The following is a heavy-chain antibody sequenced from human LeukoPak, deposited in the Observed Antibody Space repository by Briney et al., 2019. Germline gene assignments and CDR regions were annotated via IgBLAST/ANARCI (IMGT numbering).Heavy chain of an antibody. J-gene: IGHJ4*02. D-gene: IGHD5-18*01. CDR3: ARPVDSYGIDY. CDR2: IKQDGSEK. V-gene: IGHV3-7*01. CDR1: GFTFSSYW. Sequence: PGGSLRLSCAVSGFTFSSYWMSWVRQAPGKGLEWVANIKQDGSEKYYVDSVKGRFTISRDNAKNSLYLQMNSLRAEDTAVYYCARPVDSYGIDYWGQGTLVTVSS.